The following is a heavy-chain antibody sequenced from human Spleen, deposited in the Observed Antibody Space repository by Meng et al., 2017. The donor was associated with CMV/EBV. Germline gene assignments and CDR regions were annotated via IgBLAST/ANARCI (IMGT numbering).Heavy chain of an antibody. D-gene: IGHD3-3*01. CDR1: GFTFSSNV. Sequence: GESLKISCAASGFTFSSNVMHWVRQAPGKGLEWVAVISYDGSYKYYADSVKGRFTISRDNSKNTLYLQMNSLRAEDTAVYYCARGQGDFWSGYYSYVFDYWGQGTLVTVSS. V-gene: IGHV3-30*04. CDR3: ARGQGDFWSGYYSYVFDY. J-gene: IGHJ4*02. CDR2: ISYDGSYK.